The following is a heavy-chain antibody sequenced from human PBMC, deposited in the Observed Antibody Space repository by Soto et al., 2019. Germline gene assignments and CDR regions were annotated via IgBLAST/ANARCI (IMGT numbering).Heavy chain of an antibody. CDR1: GVSISNGDYY. V-gene: IGHV4-30-4*01. D-gene: IGHD2-8*01. CDR2: IYNGGPT. Sequence: SETLSLTCTVSGVSISNGDYYWNWIRQTPGKGLEWIGYIYNGGPTYYNPSLESRLSLSVDTSGNQFSLRLSSVTAADTAIYYCARSLEYGIPFDKWGQGTLVTVSS. J-gene: IGHJ4*02. CDR3: ARSLEYGIPFDK.